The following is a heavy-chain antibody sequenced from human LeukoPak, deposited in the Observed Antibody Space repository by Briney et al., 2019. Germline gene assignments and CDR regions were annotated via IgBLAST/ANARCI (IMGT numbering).Heavy chain of an antibody. CDR1: GFTFSSYS. V-gene: IGHV3-48*02. CDR2: ISGSGGST. CDR3: ARDFNYDILTGYYRGVGY. Sequence: GGSLRLSCAASGFTFSSYSMNWVRQAPGKGLEWVSAISGSGGSTYYADSVKGRFTISRDNAKNSLYLQMNSLRDEDTAVYYCARDFNYDILTGYYRGVGYWGQGTLVTVSS. D-gene: IGHD3-9*01. J-gene: IGHJ4*02.